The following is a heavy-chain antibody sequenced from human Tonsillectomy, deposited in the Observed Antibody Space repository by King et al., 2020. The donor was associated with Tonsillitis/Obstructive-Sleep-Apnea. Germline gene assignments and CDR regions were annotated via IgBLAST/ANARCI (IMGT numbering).Heavy chain of an antibody. V-gene: IGHV4-31*03. CDR3: ARGGAYYDFWSGYYWDLDWFDP. CDR1: GGSISSGGYY. Sequence: QLQESGPGLVKPSQTLSLTCTVSGGSISSGGYYWSWIRQHPGKGLEWIGYIYYSGSTYYNPSLKSRVTISVDTSKNQFSLKLSSVPAADTAVYYCARGGAYYDFWSGYYWDLDWFDPWGQGTLVTVSS. J-gene: IGHJ5*02. CDR2: IYYSGST. D-gene: IGHD3-3*01.